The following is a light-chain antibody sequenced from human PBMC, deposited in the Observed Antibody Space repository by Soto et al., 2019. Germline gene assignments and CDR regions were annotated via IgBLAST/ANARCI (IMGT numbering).Light chain of an antibody. V-gene: IGLV1-51*01. CDR3: GTWDSSLRGWV. Sequence: QSVLTQPPSVSAAPGQKVTISCSGSSSNIGNNYVSWYQQLPGTAPKVLIYDNNKRPSGIPDRFSGSKSGTSATLGITGLQTGDEADYYCGTWDSSLRGWVFGGGTKVTVL. J-gene: IGLJ3*02. CDR1: SSNIGNNY. CDR2: DNN.